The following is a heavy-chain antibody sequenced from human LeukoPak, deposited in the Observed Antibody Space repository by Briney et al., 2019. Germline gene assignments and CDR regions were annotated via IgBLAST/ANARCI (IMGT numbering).Heavy chain of an antibody. V-gene: IGHV1-69*01. CDR2: IIPIFGTA. Sequence: SVKVSCKASGGTFSSYAISWVRQAPGQGLEWMGGIIPIFGTANYAQKFQGRVTITADGSTSTAYMELSSLRSEDTAVYYCAGKGSGWFDAFDIWGQGTMVTVSS. D-gene: IGHD6-19*01. CDR3: AGKGSGWFDAFDI. J-gene: IGHJ3*02. CDR1: GGTFSSYA.